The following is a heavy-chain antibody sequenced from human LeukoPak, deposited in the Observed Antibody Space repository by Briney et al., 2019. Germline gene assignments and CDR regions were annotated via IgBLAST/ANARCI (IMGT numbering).Heavy chain of an antibody. CDR3: AKVGYDYIWGSYRAYYFDY. D-gene: IGHD3-16*02. CDR1: GFTFSSYA. V-gene: IGHV3-23*01. CDR2: ISGSGGST. Sequence: GGSLRLSCAASGFTFSSYATSWVRQAPGKGLEWVSAISGSGGSTYYADSVKGRFTISRDNSKNTLYLQMNSLRAEDTAVYYCAKVGYDYIWGSYRAYYFDYWGQGTLVTVSS. J-gene: IGHJ4*02.